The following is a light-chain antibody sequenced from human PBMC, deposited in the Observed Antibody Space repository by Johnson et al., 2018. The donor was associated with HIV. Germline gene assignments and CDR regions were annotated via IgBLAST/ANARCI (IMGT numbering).Light chain of an antibody. V-gene: IGLV1-51*02. CDR3: ASWDRSLSAGV. Sequence: QSVLTQPPSVSAAPGQKVTISCSGSSSNIGTNFVSWYQQFPGAAPKLLIYENNKRPSGIPDRFSGSKSGTSATLDITGLQTGDEADYYCASWDRSLSAGVFGTGTKVTVL. CDR1: SSNIGTNF. J-gene: IGLJ1*01. CDR2: ENN.